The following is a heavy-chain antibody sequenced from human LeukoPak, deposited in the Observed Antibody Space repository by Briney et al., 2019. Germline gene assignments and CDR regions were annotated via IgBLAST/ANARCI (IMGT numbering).Heavy chain of an antibody. CDR2: IYHSGST. Sequence: SQTLSLTCAVSGGSISSGGYSWSWIRQPPGKGLEWIGYIYHSGSTYYNPSLKSRVTISVDRSKNQFSLKLISVTAADTAVYYCARRNSWYDFDYWGQGTLVTVSS. CDR1: GGSISSGGYS. J-gene: IGHJ4*02. CDR3: ARRNSWYDFDY. V-gene: IGHV4-30-2*01. D-gene: IGHD6-13*01.